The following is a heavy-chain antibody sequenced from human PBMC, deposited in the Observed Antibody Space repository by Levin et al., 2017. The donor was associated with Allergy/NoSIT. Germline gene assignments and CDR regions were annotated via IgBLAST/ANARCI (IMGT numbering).Heavy chain of an antibody. V-gene: IGHV1-46*01. Sequence: ASVKVSCKASGYTFTSYYMHWVRQAPGQGLEWMGIINPSGGSTSYAQKFQGRVTMTRDTSTSTVYMELSSLRSEDTAVYYCARERGGGSALSEFDYWGQGTLVTVSS. CDR2: INPSGGST. D-gene: IGHD6-6*01. CDR1: GYTFTSYY. CDR3: ARERGGGSALSEFDY. J-gene: IGHJ4*02.